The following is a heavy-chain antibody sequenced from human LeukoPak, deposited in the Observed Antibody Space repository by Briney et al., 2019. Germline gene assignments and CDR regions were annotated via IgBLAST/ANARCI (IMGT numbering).Heavy chain of an antibody. Sequence: GGSLRLSCAASGFTFSDHYMGWVRQAPGKGLEWVGRIRNKANSPTTAYAASVRGRFTISRDDSKNSLYLQMNSLKTEDTAVYYCSRANLKMGSHWSFDLWGRGTLVTVSS. D-gene: IGHD1-26*01. CDR3: SRANLKMGSHWSFDL. J-gene: IGHJ2*01. CDR2: IRNKANSPTT. CDR1: GFTFSDHY. V-gene: IGHV3-72*01.